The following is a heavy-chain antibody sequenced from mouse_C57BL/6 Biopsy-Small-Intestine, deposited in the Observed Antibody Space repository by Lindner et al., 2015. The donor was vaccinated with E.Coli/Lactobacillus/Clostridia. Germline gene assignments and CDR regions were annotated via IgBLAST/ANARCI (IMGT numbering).Heavy chain of an antibody. J-gene: IGHJ2*01. Sequence: VQLQESGPELVKPGASVKISCKASGYSFTGYYMNWVKQSPEKSLEWIGEINPSTGVTTYNQKFKAKATLTVDKSSSTAYMQLKSLTSEDSAVYYCARSYYDNLDYWGQGTTLTVSS. CDR3: ARSYYDNLDY. V-gene: IGHV1-42*01. CDR2: INPSTGVT. CDR1: GYSFTGYY. D-gene: IGHD2-10*01.